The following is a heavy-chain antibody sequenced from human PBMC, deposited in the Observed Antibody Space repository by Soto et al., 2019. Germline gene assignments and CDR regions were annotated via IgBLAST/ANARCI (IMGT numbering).Heavy chain of an antibody. J-gene: IGHJ5*02. CDR1: GGTFSSYA. V-gene: IGHV1-69*01. CDR2: IIPIFGTA. D-gene: IGHD6-13*01. Sequence: QVQRVQSGAEVKKPGSSVKVSCKASGGTFSSYAISWVRQAPGQGLEWMGGIIPIFGTANYAQKFQGRVTITADESTSTAYMELSSLRSEDTAVYYCAREEGVAAAGTGNWFDPWGQGTLVTVSS. CDR3: AREEGVAAAGTGNWFDP.